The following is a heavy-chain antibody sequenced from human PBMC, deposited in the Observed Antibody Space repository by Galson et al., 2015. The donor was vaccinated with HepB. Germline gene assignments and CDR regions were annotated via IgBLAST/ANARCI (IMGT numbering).Heavy chain of an antibody. D-gene: IGHD6-6*01. CDR1: GFTFSDYY. CDR3: ARPSRYSSSPFDY. Sequence: SLRLSCAASGFTFSDYYMSWIRQAPGKGLEWVSYISSSGSTIYYADSVKGRFTISRDNAKNSLYLQMNSLRAEDTAVYYCARPSRYSSSPFDYWGQGTLVTVSS. CDR2: ISSSGSTI. J-gene: IGHJ4*02. V-gene: IGHV3-11*01.